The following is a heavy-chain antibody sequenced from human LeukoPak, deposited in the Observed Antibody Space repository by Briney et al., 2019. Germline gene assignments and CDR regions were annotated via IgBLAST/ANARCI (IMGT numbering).Heavy chain of an antibody. CDR2: IRYDGSNK. J-gene: IGHJ4*02. CDR1: GFTFSSYA. Sequence: PGRSLRLSCAASGFTFSSYAMHWVRQAPGKGLEWVAFIRYDGSNKYYADSVKGRFTISRDNSKNTLYMQMNSLRADDTAVYYCARGSKSYGDYIRSRIHYFDYWGQGTLVTVSS. D-gene: IGHD4-17*01. V-gene: IGHV3-30*04. CDR3: ARGSKSYGDYIRSRIHYFDY.